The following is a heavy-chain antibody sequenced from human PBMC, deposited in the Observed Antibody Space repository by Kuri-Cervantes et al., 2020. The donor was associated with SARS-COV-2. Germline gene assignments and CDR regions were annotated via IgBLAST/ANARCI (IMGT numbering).Heavy chain of an antibody. J-gene: IGHJ4*02. CDR1: GGSFSGYY. D-gene: IGHD3-10*01. Sequence: GSLRLSCAVYGGSFSGYYWSWIRQPAGKGLEWIGRIYTSGSTNYNPSLKSRVTISVDTSKNQFSLKLSSVTAADTAVYYCASQGSYYDYWGQETLVTVSS. CDR2: IYTSGST. V-gene: IGHV4-59*10. CDR3: ASQGSYYDY.